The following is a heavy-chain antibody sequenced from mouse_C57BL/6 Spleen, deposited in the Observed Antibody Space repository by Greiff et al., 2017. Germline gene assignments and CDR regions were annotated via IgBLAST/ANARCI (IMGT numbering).Heavy chain of an antibody. Sequence: QVQLQQPGAELVRPGSSVKLSCKASGYTFTSYWMHWVKQRPIQGLEWIGNIDPSDSETHYNQKFKDKATLTVDKSSSTAYMQLSSLTSEYSAVYYCASGTGTWAWFAYRGQATLVTVAA. D-gene: IGHD4-1*01. J-gene: IGHJ3*01. CDR1: GYTFTSYW. CDR3: ASGTGTWAWFAY. CDR2: IDPSDSET. V-gene: IGHV1-52*01.